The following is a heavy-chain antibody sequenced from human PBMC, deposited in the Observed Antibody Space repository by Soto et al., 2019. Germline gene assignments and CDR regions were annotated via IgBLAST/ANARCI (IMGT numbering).Heavy chain of an antibody. CDR2: ISYDGSNK. V-gene: IGHV3-30*18. CDR3: TKGPYYDILTGYGYYYVMDV. J-gene: IGHJ6*02. CDR1: GFTFSSYG. D-gene: IGHD3-9*01. Sequence: PGGSLRLSCAASGFTFSSYGMHWVRQAPGKGLEWVAVISYDGSNKYYADSVKGRFTISRDNSKNTLYLQMNSLRAEDTAVYYCTKGPYYDILTGYGYYYVMDVCGQGSTVTVSS.